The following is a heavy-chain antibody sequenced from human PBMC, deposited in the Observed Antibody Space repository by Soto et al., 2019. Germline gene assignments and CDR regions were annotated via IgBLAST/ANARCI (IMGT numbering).Heavy chain of an antibody. J-gene: IGHJ4*02. CDR3: ARHDVFDYGDYENPLGWVDY. D-gene: IGHD4-17*01. CDR1: GYSFTSYW. Sequence: GESLKISCKGSGYSFTSYWIGWVRQMPGKGLEWMGIIYPGDSDTRYSPSFQGQVTISADKSISTAYLQWSSLKASDTAMYYRARHDVFDYGDYENPLGWVDYWGQGTLVTVSS. V-gene: IGHV5-51*01. CDR2: IYPGDSDT.